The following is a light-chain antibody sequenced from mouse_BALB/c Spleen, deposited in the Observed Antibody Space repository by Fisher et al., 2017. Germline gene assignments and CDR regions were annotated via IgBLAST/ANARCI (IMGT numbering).Light chain of an antibody. CDR1: SSVSY. CDR2: DTS. CDR3: QQWSSNPLT. J-gene: IGKJ5*01. V-gene: IGKV4-59*01. Sequence: IVLTQSPAIMSASPGEKVTMTCSASSSVSYMHWYQQKSGTSPKRWIYDTSKLASGVPARFSGSGSGTFYSLTISSMEAEDAATYYCQQWSSNPLTFGAGTKLELK.